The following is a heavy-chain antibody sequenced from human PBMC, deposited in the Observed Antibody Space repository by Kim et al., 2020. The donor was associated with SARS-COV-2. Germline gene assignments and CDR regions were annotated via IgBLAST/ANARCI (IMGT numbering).Heavy chain of an antibody. CDR3: ARDHDFWSGYPSDY. Sequence: AQKLQGRVTMTTDTSTSTAYMELRSLRSDDTAVYYCARDHDFWSGYPSDYWGQGTLVTVSS. V-gene: IGHV1-18*01. D-gene: IGHD3-3*01. J-gene: IGHJ4*02.